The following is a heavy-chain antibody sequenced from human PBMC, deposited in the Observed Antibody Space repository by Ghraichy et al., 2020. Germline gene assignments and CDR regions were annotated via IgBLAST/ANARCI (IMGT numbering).Heavy chain of an antibody. Sequence: GGSLRLSCAASGFTFSTYAMTWVRQAPGKGLEWVSATSGGGGSTYYADSVKDRFTISRDNSKNTLYLQMNSLRAEDTAVYSCAKVVSWRYFDLWGRGTLVTVSS. D-gene: IGHD5/OR15-5a*01. V-gene: IGHV3-23*01. CDR1: GFTFSTYA. CDR3: AKVVSWRYFDL. CDR2: TSGGGGST. J-gene: IGHJ2*01.